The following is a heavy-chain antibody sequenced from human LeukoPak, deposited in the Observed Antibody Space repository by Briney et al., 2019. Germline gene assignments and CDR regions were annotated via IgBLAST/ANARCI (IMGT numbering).Heavy chain of an antibody. J-gene: IGHJ4*02. CDR3: AILGRATTATDH. CDR1: GFTFSTYW. D-gene: IGHD4-11*01. Sequence: AGGSLRLSCAASGFTFSTYWMSWVRLAPGKGLEWVANINQDGSETFYVDSVKGRFTISRDNAKNTLYLQMNSLRAEDTAVYYCAILGRATTATDHWGQGTLVTVSS. V-gene: IGHV3-7*02. CDR2: INQDGSET.